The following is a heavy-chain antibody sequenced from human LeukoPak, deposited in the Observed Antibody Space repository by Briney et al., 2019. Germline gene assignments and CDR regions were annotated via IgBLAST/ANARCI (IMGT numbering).Heavy chain of an antibody. D-gene: IGHD3-16*02. V-gene: IGHV4-31*03. J-gene: IGHJ4*02. Sequence: SETLSLTCTVSGGSISSGGYYWSWIRQHPGKGLEWIGYIYYSGSTYYNPSLKSRVTISVDTSKNQFSLKLSSVTAADTAVYYCARGPVHYDYVWGSYRHSRIDYWAQGTLVTVSS. CDR3: ARGPVHYDYVWGSYRHSRIDY. CDR2: IYYSGST. CDR1: GGSISSGGYY.